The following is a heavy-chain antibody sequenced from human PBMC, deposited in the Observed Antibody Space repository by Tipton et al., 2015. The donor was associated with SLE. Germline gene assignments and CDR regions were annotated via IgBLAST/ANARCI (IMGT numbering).Heavy chain of an antibody. D-gene: IGHD3-3*01. Sequence: TLSLTCTVSGGSISSGSYYWSWIRQPPGKGLEWVGYIYHTGSTYYNPSLKSRVTISVDRSKNQFSLKLSSVTAADTAVYYCARDLAIFGVVPFNYMDIWGKGTTVTVSS. CDR3: ARDLAIFGVVPFNYMDI. V-gene: IGHV4-30-2*01. CDR2: IYHTGST. CDR1: GGSISSGSYY. J-gene: IGHJ6*03.